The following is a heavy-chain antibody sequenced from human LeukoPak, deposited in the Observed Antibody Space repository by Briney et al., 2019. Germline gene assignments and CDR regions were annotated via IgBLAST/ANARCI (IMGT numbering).Heavy chain of an antibody. V-gene: IGHV3-7*01. Sequence: GGSLRLSCEGSGFTFSNYWMGWVRQAPGKGLQWVANIKTDGSEKYYVDSVKGRFTISRDNAKNSLYLQMNSLRAEDTAVYYCAREFYGSGRVLYSARPYYFDYWGQGTLVTVSS. CDR3: AREFYGSGRVLYSARPYYFDY. CDR2: IKTDGSEK. D-gene: IGHD3-10*01. CDR1: GFTFSNYW. J-gene: IGHJ4*02.